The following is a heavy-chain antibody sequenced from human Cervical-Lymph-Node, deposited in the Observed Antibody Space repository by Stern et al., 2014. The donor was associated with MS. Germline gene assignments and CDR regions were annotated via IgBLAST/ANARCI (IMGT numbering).Heavy chain of an antibody. D-gene: IGHD5-18*01. V-gene: IGHV3-53*01. Sequence: EVQLGQSGGGLIQPGGSLRLSCAASGFSVSTNFMSWVRQAPGKGMAWVSLMYSRGGTNYADSVKGRFTISRDSSKNTLYLQMSDLRAEDTAVYYCARKTDTAVGGDYWGPGTLVTVSS. CDR2: MYSRGGT. CDR1: GFSVSTNF. CDR3: ARKTDTAVGGDY. J-gene: IGHJ4*02.